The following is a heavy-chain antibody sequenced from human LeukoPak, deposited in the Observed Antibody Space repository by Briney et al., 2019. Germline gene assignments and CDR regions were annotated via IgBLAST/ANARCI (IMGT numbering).Heavy chain of an antibody. CDR2: ISTSSSYI. V-gene: IGHV3-21*01. D-gene: IGHD1-14*01. J-gene: IGHJ3*02. Sequence: GGSLRLSCAASGFTFSSYNMNWVRQAPGKGLEWVSTISTSSSYIYYEDSLKGRFTISRDNAKNSLYLQMSSLRAEDTAVYYCTRDEPIGVFDIWGQGTMVSVSS. CDR1: GFTFSSYN. CDR3: TRDEPIGVFDI.